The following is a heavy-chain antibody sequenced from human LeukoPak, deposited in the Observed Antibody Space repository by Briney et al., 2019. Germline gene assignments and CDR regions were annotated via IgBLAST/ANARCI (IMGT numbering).Heavy chain of an antibody. J-gene: IGHJ4*02. D-gene: IGHD5-18*01. CDR2: INHSGST. Sequence: SETLSLTCTVSDGSINIDTYYWSWIRQPPGKGLEWIGEINHSGSTNYNPSLKSRVTISVDTSKSQFSLKLSSVTAADTAVYYCARRARGSYGPFDYWGQGTLVTVSS. CDR1: DGSINIDTYY. CDR3: ARRARGSYGPFDY. V-gene: IGHV4-39*07.